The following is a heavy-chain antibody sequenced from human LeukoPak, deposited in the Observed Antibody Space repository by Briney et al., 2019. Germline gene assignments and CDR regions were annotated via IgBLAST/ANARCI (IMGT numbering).Heavy chain of an antibody. D-gene: IGHD2-21*01. J-gene: IGHJ5*02. Sequence: GGSLRLSCAASGFTFSSYAMSWVRQAPGKGLEWVSAISGSGGSTYYADSVKGRFTISRDNAKNSLYLQMNSLRAEDTALYHCARDAVPYCGGDCYLRWFDPWGQGTLVTVSS. CDR2: ISGSGGST. V-gene: IGHV3-23*01. CDR3: ARDAVPYCGGDCYLRWFDP. CDR1: GFTFSSYA.